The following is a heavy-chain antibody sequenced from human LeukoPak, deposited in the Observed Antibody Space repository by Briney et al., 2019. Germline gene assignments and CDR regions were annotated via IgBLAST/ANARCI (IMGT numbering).Heavy chain of an antibody. D-gene: IGHD2-8*02. CDR1: GFTFSSYA. J-gene: IGHJ4*02. V-gene: IGHV3-30*04. Sequence: GGSLGLSCAASGFTFSSYAMHWVRQAPGKGLEWVAVISYDGSNKYYADSVNGRFTISRDNSKNTLYLQMNSLRAEDTAVYYCARATGHNFDYWGQGTLVTVSS. CDR3: ARATGHNFDY. CDR2: ISYDGSNK.